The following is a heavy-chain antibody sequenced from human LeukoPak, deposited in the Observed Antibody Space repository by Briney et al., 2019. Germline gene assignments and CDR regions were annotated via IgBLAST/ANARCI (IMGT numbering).Heavy chain of an antibody. V-gene: IGHV1-3*01. D-gene: IGHD4-11*01. CDR1: GYTFTSYA. CDR2: INAGNGNT. J-gene: IGHJ4*02. Sequence: ASVKVSCTASGYTFTSYAMHWVRQAPGQRLEWMGWINAGNGNTKYSQKFQGRVTITRDTSASTAYMELSSLRSEDTAVYYCARSDYSDYVRVDYWGQGTLVTVSS. CDR3: ARSDYSDYVRVDY.